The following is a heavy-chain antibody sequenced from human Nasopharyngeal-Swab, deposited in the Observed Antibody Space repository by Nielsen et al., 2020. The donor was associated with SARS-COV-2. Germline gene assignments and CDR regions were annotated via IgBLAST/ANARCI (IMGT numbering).Heavy chain of an antibody. CDR1: GCSISSYY. D-gene: IGHD3-3*01. Sequence: SETLSLTCTVSGCSISSYYWSWIRQPPGKGLEWIGYIYYSGSTNYNPSLKSRVTISVDTSKNQFSLKLSSVTAADTAVYYCERILTIFGVVASYYFDYWGQGTLVTVSS. V-gene: IGHV4-59*01. CDR2: IYYSGST. CDR3: ERILTIFGVVASYYFDY. J-gene: IGHJ4*02.